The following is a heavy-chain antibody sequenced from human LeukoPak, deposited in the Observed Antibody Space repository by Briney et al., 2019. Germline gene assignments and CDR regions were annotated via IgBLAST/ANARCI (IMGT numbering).Heavy chain of an antibody. CDR3: ARVLRVSYSSDAFDI. Sequence: SQTLSLTCTVSGSSISSGGYYWSWIRQHPGTGLEWIGYIYYSGSTYYNPSLKSRVTISVDTSKNQFSLELSSVTAADTAVYYCARVLRVSYSSDAFDIWGQGTMVTVSS. CDR1: GSSISSGGYY. J-gene: IGHJ3*02. V-gene: IGHV4-31*03. D-gene: IGHD6-13*01. CDR2: IYYSGST.